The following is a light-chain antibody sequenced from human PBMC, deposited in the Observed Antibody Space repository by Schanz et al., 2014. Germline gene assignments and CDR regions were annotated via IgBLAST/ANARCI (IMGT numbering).Light chain of an antibody. CDR1: SSDVGSYNL. J-gene: IGLJ1*01. CDR3: SSYTSSSTPHYV. CDR2: EGS. V-gene: IGLV2-14*02. Sequence: QSALTQPASVSGSPGQSITISCTGTSSDVGSYNLVSWYQHHPGKAPKLMIYEGSKRPSGVPDRFSGSKSGNTASLTISGLQAEDEADYYCSSYTSSSTPHYVFGTGTKLTVL.